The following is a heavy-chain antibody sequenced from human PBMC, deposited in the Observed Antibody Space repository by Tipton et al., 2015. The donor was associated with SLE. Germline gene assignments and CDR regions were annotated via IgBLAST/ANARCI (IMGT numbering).Heavy chain of an antibody. Sequence: TLSLTCTASGDSLTKSSYYWGWIRQSPGKGLEWIGSMFYSGSTSYNPSLKSRVTISVDTSKNQFSLKLSSVTAADTAVYYCARGDYYDSSGDYLNYYGLDVWGQGTTVTVSS. CDR1: GDSLTKSSYY. V-gene: IGHV4-39*07. CDR3: ARGDYYDSSGDYLNYYGLDV. J-gene: IGHJ6*02. D-gene: IGHD3-22*01. CDR2: MFYSGST.